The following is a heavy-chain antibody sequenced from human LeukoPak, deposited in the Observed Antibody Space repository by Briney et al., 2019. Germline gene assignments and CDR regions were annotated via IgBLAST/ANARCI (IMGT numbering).Heavy chain of an antibody. CDR3: ARWSCSSTSCPLDY. Sequence: PGGSLRLSCAASGFTVSSNYMSWVRQAPGKGLEWVSDIYSGGSTYYADSVKGRFTISRDNAKNTLYLQMNSLRAEDTAVYYCARWSCSSTSCPLDYWGQGTLVTVSS. J-gene: IGHJ4*02. V-gene: IGHV3-53*01. D-gene: IGHD2-2*01. CDR1: GFTVSSNY. CDR2: IYSGGST.